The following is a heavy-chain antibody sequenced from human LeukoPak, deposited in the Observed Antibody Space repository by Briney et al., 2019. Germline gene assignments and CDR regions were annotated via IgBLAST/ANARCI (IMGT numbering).Heavy chain of an antibody. Sequence: SGPTLVNPTQSLTLTCTFSGFSLSTSGMRVTWIRQPPGKALEWLARIDWNDDKFYSTSLKTRLTISKDTSKSQVVLTMTNVDPVDTGTYYCARMGGNYQSDSCGQGTLVTVSS. J-gene: IGHJ4*02. CDR2: IDWNDDK. CDR1: GFSLSTSGMR. CDR3: ARMGGNYQSDS. V-gene: IGHV2-70*04. D-gene: IGHD1-26*01.